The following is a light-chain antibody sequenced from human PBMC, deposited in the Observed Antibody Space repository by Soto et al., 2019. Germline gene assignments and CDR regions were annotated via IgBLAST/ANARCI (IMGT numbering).Light chain of an antibody. J-gene: IGLJ1*01. CDR1: SSDVGAYDY. CDR2: DVS. V-gene: IGLV2-14*01. CDR3: SSYTTTHVYV. Sequence: QSALTQPASVSGSPGLSITISCTGTSSDVGAYDYVSWYQQHPGEAPKLMIYDVSDRPSGVSSRFSGSKSGNTASLTISGLQAEDEADYYCSSYTTTHVYVFGTGTKLTVL.